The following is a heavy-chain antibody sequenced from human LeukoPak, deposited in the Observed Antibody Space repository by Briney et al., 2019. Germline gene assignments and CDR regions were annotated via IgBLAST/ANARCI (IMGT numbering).Heavy chain of an antibody. CDR3: TTAPKPYGDYVDY. CDR2: IKSKSDGGTT. Sequence: GGSLRLSCAASGFTFTNAWMNWVRQAPGKGLEWVGRIKSKSDGGTTDYAAPVKGRFAISRDDSKNTLYLQMNSLGSEDTAVYYYTTAPKPYGDYVDYRGQGTLVTVSS. J-gene: IGHJ4*02. CDR1: GFTFTNAW. V-gene: IGHV3-15*01. D-gene: IGHD4-17*01.